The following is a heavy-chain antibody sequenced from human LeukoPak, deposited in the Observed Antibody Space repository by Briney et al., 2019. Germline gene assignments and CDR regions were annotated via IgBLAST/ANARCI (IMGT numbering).Heavy chain of an antibody. V-gene: IGHV1-24*01. CDR2: FDPEDGET. CDR1: GYTLTELS. D-gene: IGHD3-10*01. CDR3: ATLRVTMVRGVITYYYGMDV. Sequence: ASVKVSCKVSGYTLTELSMHWVRQAPGKGLEWMGGFDPEDGETIYAQKFQGRVTMTEDKSTDTAYMELSSLRSEDTAVYYCATLRVTMVRGVITYYYGMDVWGKGTTVTVSS. J-gene: IGHJ6*04.